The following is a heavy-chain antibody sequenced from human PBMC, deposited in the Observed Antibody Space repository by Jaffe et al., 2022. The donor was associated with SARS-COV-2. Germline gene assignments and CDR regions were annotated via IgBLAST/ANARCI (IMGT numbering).Heavy chain of an antibody. J-gene: IGHJ6*02. D-gene: IGHD6-13*01. Sequence: EVQLVESGGGLVQPGGSLRLSCAASGFTFSSYWMHWVRQAPGKGLVWVSRINSDGSSTSYADSVKGRFTISRDNAKNTLYLQMNSLRAEDTAVYYCARTGLIAAAVYYYYGMDVWGQGTTVTVSS. CDR2: INSDGSST. CDR1: GFTFSSYW. V-gene: IGHV3-74*01. CDR3: ARTGLIAAAVYYYYGMDV.